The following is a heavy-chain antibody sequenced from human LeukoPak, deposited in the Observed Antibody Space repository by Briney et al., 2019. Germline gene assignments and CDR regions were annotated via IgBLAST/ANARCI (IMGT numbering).Heavy chain of an antibody. CDR1: GFTFSSYG. J-gene: IGHJ4*02. CDR2: ISGSGGST. CDR3: AKVTFGGGFYFDY. V-gene: IGHV3-23*01. D-gene: IGHD3-16*01. Sequence: PGGSLRLSCAASGFTFSSYGMSRVRQAPGKGLERVSGISGSGGSTYYADSVKGRFSISRDNSKNTLYLQMNSLRAEDTAVYYCAKVTFGGGFYFDYWGQGTLVTVSS.